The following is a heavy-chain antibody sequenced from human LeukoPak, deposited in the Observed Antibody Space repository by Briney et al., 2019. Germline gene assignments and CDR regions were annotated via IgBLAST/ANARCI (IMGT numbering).Heavy chain of an antibody. Sequence: MTSETLSLTCTVSGGSISSSSYYWGWIRQPPGKGLEWIGSIYYSGSTYYNPSLKSRVTISLAASENQFSLKLTSVTAADTAVYYCARSGSSSWSLRNWFDPWGQGTLVTVSS. J-gene: IGHJ5*02. V-gene: IGHV4-39*07. D-gene: IGHD6-13*01. CDR3: ARSGSSSWSLRNWFDP. CDR1: GGSISSSSYY. CDR2: IYYSGST.